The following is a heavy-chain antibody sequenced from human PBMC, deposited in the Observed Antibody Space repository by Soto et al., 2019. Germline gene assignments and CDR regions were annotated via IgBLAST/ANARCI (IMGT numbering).Heavy chain of an antibody. D-gene: IGHD2-15*01. J-gene: IGHJ4*02. CDR3: ITDGKDGRAY. V-gene: IGHV3-15*01. CDR1: GFTFTNAW. CDR2: IKSKTDGGTT. Sequence: GRSLRLSCAASGFTFTNAWMSWVRQAPGKGLEWVARIKSKTDGGTTDYATPVKGRFTISRDDSKNTLYLQMNSLKIEDTAVYYCITDGKDGRAYWGQGTQVTVSS.